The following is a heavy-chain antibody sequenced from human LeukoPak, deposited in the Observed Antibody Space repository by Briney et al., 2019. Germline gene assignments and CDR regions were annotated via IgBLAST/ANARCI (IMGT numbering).Heavy chain of an antibody. J-gene: IGHJ4*02. D-gene: IGHD6-13*01. CDR2: ISNSGGNT. Sequence: GGSLRLSCAASGFTFGSYAMSWVRQAPGKGLEWVSAISNSGGNTFYADSGKGRFTISRDNSKNTLYLQMNSLRAEDTAVYYCATSIAAAGTLDYWGQGTLVTVSS. CDR1: GFTFGSYA. V-gene: IGHV3-23*01. CDR3: ATSIAAAGTLDY.